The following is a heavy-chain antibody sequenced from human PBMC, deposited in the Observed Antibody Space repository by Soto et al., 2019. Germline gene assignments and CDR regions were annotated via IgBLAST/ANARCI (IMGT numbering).Heavy chain of an antibody. CDR3: AKDRSIVGATFDY. J-gene: IGHJ4*02. CDR2: IFTDDTT. V-gene: IGHV3-53*01. CDR1: GFTVSSTY. Sequence: PGGSLRLSCAASGFTVSSTYMTWVRQAPGKGLEWVSVIFTDDTTNYADSVKGRFSISRDNSNNTLSLQMNSLRAEDTAVYYCAKDRSIVGATFDYWGQGTLVTVSS. D-gene: IGHD1-26*01.